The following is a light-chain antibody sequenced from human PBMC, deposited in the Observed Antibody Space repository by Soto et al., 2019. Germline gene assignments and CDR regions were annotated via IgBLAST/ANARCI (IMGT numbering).Light chain of an antibody. J-gene: IGKJ4*01. CDR3: MQALQTPLT. Sequence: DIVMTQSPLSLPVTPGEPASISCRSSQSLLYSNGYDYLNWYLQKPGQSPQLLIYLGFNRASGVPDRFSGSGSGTDFTLKISRVEAEDVGVYYCMQALQTPLTFGGGTKVEIK. V-gene: IGKV2-28*01. CDR1: QSLLYSNGYDY. CDR2: LGF.